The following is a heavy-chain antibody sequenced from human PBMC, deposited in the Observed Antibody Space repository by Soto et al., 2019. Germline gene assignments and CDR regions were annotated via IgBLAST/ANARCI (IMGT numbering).Heavy chain of an antibody. D-gene: IGHD3-10*01. CDR2: INPKFGDT. CDR1: GYTFTAYY. Sequence: QVQLVQSGAEVKEPGDSVRVSCEASGYTFTAYYIHWVRQAPGQGLEWMGWINPKFGDTTYAQDFQGRVSMTRDKSFSTVYMELSRLTSDDTAIYYCARNMDYYYGPGSGNGHGFWGQGTTVTVFS. J-gene: IGHJ6*02. V-gene: IGHV1-2*02. CDR3: ARNMDYYYGPGSGNGHGF.